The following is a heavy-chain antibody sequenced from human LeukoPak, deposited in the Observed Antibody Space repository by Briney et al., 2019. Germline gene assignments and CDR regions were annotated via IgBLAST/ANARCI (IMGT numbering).Heavy chain of an antibody. J-gene: IGHJ5*02. CDR3: ARSPYYGSGSYYKGGWFDP. D-gene: IGHD3-10*01. V-gene: IGHV4-34*01. CDR1: GGSFSGYY. CDR2: INHSGST. Sequence: SETLSVTCAVYGGSFSGYYWSWIRQPLGKGLEWIGEINHSGSTNYNPSLKSRVTISVDTSKNQFSLKLSSVTAADTAVYYCARSPYYGSGSYYKGGWFDPWGQGTLVTVSS.